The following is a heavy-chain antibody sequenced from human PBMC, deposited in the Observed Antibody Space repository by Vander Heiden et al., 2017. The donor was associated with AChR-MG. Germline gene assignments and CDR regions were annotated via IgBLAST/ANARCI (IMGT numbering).Heavy chain of an antibody. D-gene: IGHD2-2*02. V-gene: IGHV1-18*01. Sequence: QVQLVQSGAEVKKPGASVKVSCKASGYTFTSYGISWVRQAPGQGLEWMGWISAYNGNTNYAQKLQGRVTMTTDTSTSTAYMELRSLRSDDTAVYYCARDARPFCSSTSCYTSYIIYYYYYYMDVWGKGTTVTVSS. CDR2: ISAYNGNT. CDR1: GYTFTSYG. J-gene: IGHJ6*03. CDR3: ARDARPFCSSTSCYTSYIIYYYYYYMDV.